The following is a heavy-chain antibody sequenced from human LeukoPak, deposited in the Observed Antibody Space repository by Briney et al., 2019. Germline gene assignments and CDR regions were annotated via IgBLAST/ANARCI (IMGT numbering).Heavy chain of an antibody. J-gene: IGHJ4*02. Sequence: GGSLRLSCAASGFTFSSYSMNWVRQAPGKGLEWVSSISSSTSYIYYADSVKGRFTVSRDNAKNSLYLQMNNLRAEGTAVYYCARDLPVADLPYYFDYWGQGTLVTVSS. V-gene: IGHV3-21*01. CDR1: GFTFSSYS. D-gene: IGHD6-19*01. CDR2: ISSSTSYI. CDR3: ARDLPVADLPYYFDY.